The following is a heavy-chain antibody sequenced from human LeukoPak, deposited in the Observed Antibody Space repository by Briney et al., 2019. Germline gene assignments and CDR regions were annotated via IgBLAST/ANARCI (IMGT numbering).Heavy chain of an antibody. V-gene: IGHV3-53*01. D-gene: IGHD5-12*01. CDR1: GFIVSSNY. CDR3: ARGGVYFDY. CDR2: IYSGGRT. Sequence: GGSLRLSCVASGFIVSSNYMSWVRQAPGKGLEWVSVIYSGGRTYYADSVKGRFTISRDNSKSTLYLQMNSLRAEDTAVYYCARGGVYFDYWGQGTLVTVSS. J-gene: IGHJ4*02.